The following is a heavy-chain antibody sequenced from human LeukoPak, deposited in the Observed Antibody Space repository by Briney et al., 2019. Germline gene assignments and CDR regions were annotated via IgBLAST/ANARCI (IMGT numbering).Heavy chain of an antibody. D-gene: IGHD3-22*01. Sequence: PSETLSLTCTLSGGSIRSSTYYWGWIRQPPRKGLEWIGSFYYSGSTYYNPSLKSRVTVAVDTSKNQFSLKLSSVTTADTAVYYCARHLYHDSSAYYVAPWGQGTLVTVSS. J-gene: IGHJ5*02. CDR2: FYYSGST. CDR3: ARHLYHDSSAYYVAP. CDR1: GGSIRSSTYY. V-gene: IGHV4-39*01.